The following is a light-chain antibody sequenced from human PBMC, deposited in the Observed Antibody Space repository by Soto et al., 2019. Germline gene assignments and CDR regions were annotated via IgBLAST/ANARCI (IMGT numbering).Light chain of an antibody. CDR2: EVT. Sequence: QSALTQPPSASGSPGQSVTISCTGTSSDVGGYSYVSWYQQHPGKAPKLMIYEVTKRPSGVPDRFSGSKSGNTASLTVSGLQTEAEADYYCSSYAGSNILYVFGTGTKLTVL. V-gene: IGLV2-8*01. J-gene: IGLJ1*01. CDR1: SSDVGGYSY. CDR3: SSYAGSNILYV.